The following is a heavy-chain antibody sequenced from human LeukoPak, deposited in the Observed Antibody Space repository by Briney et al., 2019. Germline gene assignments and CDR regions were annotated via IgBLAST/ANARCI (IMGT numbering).Heavy chain of an antibody. CDR2: IYPGDSHT. J-gene: IGHJ3*02. CDR3: ASQSSYYDFWSGPDI. V-gene: IGHV5-51*01. D-gene: IGHD3-3*01. Sequence: GESLKISCKGSGYSFTSYSIGWVREMPGKGLERMGIIYPGDSHTRYSPSFQGQVTISADKSISTAYLQWSSLKASDTAMYYCASQSSYYDFWSGPDIWGQGTMVTVSS. CDR1: GYSFTSYS.